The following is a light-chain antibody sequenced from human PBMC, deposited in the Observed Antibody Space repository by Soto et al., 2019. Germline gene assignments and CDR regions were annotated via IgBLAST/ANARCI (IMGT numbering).Light chain of an antibody. Sequence: QPVLTQSPSASASLGASVKLTCTLSRGHSSYAIAWHQQQPEKGPRYLMKLNSDGSHSKGDGIPDRFSGSSSGAERYLTISSLHSEDEADYYCQTWGNGPLVFGGGTKLTVL. J-gene: IGLJ2*01. V-gene: IGLV4-69*01. CDR3: QTWGNGPLV. CDR2: LNSDGSH. CDR1: RGHSSYA.